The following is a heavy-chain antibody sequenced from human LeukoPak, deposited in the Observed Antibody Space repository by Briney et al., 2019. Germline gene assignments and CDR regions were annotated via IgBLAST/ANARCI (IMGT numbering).Heavy chain of an antibody. CDR1: GGSISSGDYF. Sequence: PSETLSLTCSVSGGSISSGDYFWSWIRQPPGKGLEWIGYTHHGGTTYYNPSLKSRVTISVDTSKNQFSLKLSSLTAADTAMYYCARDQRARSWTENVGIDYWGQGTLVTVSS. CDR2: THHGGTT. J-gene: IGHJ4*02. D-gene: IGHD6-13*01. CDR3: ARDQRARSWTENVGIDY. V-gene: IGHV4-30-4*01.